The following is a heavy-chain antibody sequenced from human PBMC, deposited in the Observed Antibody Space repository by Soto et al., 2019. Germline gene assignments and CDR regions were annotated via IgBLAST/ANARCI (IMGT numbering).Heavy chain of an antibody. Sequence: PSETLSLTCTVSGGSISSYYWSWIRQPPGKGLEWIGYIYYSGSTNYNPSLKSRVTISVDTSKNQFSLKLSSVTAADTAVYYCARDGRSSIWYNLGDYYYYGMDVWGQGTTVTVSS. J-gene: IGHJ6*02. CDR1: GGSISSYY. V-gene: IGHV4-59*01. CDR2: IYYSGST. D-gene: IGHD6-13*01. CDR3: ARDGRSSIWYNLGDYYYYGMDV.